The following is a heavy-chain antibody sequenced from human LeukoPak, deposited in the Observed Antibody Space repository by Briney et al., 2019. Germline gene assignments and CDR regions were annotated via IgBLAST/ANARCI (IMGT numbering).Heavy chain of an antibody. J-gene: IGHJ4*02. D-gene: IGHD3-22*01. V-gene: IGHV4-59*01. CDR3: AGAFPDSSRYIGPLDH. Sequence: PSETLSLTCAASGGSIGSYYWSWIRQPPGKGLEFIGHIYYSGSTNYNPSLKSRVTISVDTFKKQFSLNLSSVTAADTAVYYCAGAFPDSSRYIGPLDHWGQGTLVTVSS. CDR2: IYYSGST. CDR1: GGSIGSYY.